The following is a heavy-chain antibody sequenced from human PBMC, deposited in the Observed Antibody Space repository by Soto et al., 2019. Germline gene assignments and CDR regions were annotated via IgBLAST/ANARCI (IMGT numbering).Heavy chain of an antibody. Sequence: GASVKVSCKASGYTFTSDYMHWVRQAPGKGLEXMGXXNXXGXXXXXAXXXQGRVTMTRDTSTSTVYMEPSSLRSEDTAVYYCARDWNGDMATIWPWGQGTLVTASS. CDR3: ARDWNGDMATIWP. J-gene: IGHJ4*02. CDR1: GYTFTSDY. D-gene: IGHD5-12*01. V-gene: IGHV1-46*01. CDR2: XNXXGXXX.